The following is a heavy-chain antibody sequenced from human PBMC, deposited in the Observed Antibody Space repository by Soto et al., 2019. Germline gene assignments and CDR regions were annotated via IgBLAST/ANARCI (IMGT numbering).Heavy chain of an antibody. CDR1: GFPFSVYY. Sequence: QVQLVESGGGLVKPGGSLRLSCAASGFPFSVYYMSWIRQAPGKGLEWLSYITDRGSTIYYADSVKGRFTLSRDNAKNSLYLQMNSLGAEDTAVYYCAGVGWTSLTFFVYWGQGTLVTVSS. CDR3: AGVGWTSLTFFVY. CDR2: ITDRGSTI. D-gene: IGHD4-17*01. V-gene: IGHV3-11*01. J-gene: IGHJ4*02.